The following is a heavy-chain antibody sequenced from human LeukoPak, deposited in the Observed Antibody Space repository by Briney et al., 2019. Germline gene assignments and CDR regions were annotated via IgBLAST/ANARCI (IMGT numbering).Heavy chain of an antibody. CDR3: AKSMEGYFDY. CDR1: GFTFDDYA. D-gene: IGHD2/OR15-2a*01. Sequence: GRSLRLSCAASGFTFDDYAMHWVRQAPGKGLEWVSGISWNSGSIGYADSVKGRLTISRDNAKNSLYLQMNSLRAEDTALYYCAKSMEGYFDYWGQGTLVTVSS. J-gene: IGHJ4*02. CDR2: ISWNSGSI. V-gene: IGHV3-9*01.